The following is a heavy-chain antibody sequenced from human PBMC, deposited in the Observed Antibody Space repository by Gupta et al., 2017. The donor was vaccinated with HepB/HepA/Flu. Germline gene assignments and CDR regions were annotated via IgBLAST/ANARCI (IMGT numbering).Heavy chain of an antibody. Sequence: EVQLLESGGGLVQPGGSLRLSCAVPGFSIGGNAMSWVRQAPGKGLEWVLGFGTDMRPHYADSVGGRFTVSRDNSKNMVFLQMNSLRAEDTGVYYCAKDLHFWSAMDVWGKGTTVTVSS. D-gene: IGHD3-3*02. J-gene: IGHJ6*03. CDR2: FGTDMRP. V-gene: IGHV3-23*01. CDR3: AKDLHFWSAMDV. CDR1: GFSIGGNA.